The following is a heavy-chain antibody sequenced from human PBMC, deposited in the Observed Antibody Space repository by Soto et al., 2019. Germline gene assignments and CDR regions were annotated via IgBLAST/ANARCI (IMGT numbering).Heavy chain of an antibody. D-gene: IGHD3-10*01. CDR1: GFSLSNARMG. V-gene: IGHV2-26*01. J-gene: IGHJ6*02. CDR3: ARIPGDYYYSYGMDV. CDR2: IFSNDEK. Sequence: QVTLKESGPVLVKPTETLTLTCTVSGFSLSNARMGVSWIRQPPGKALEWLAHIFSNDEKSYSTSLKSRLTSSKDTSKSQVVLTMTNMDPVDTATYYCARIPGDYYYSYGMDVWGQGTTVTVSS.